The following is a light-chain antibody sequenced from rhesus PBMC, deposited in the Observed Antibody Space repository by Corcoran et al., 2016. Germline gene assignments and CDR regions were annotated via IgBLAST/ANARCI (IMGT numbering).Light chain of an antibody. J-gene: IGKJ4*01. Sequence: EIVLTQSPATLSLSPVERATLSCRASQSVSSSLAWYQQKPGQAPRLLNYDASSRATGIPDRFSGSGAGTDFTLTSSSLETEDVGVYYCQQSSKWPLTFGGGTKVDFK. CDR3: QQSSKWPLT. CDR1: QSVSSS. CDR2: DAS. V-gene: IGKV3-35*01.